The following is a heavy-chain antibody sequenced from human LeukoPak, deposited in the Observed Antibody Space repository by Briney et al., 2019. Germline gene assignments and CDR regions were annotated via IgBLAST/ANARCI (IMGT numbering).Heavy chain of an antibody. Sequence: GGSLRLSCTESGFNFGDYAVGWVRQAPGKGLEWVGFIRSEPSGGTREYAASVEGRFSISRDNSKTIAYLQMNSLKIEDTAVYYCTRDLWGTNGAPGYWGQGTLVTVSS. J-gene: IGHJ4*02. CDR2: IRSEPSGGTR. CDR1: GFNFGDYA. CDR3: TRDLWGTNGAPGY. D-gene: IGHD2-8*01. V-gene: IGHV3-49*04.